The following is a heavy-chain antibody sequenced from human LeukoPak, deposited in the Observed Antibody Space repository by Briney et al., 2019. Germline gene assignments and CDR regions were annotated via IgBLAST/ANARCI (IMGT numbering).Heavy chain of an antibody. Sequence: PGGSLRLSCAASGFTFSSYAMSWVRQAPGKGLEWVSAISGSGGSTYYADSVKGRFTISRDNSKNTLYLQMNSLRAEDTAVYYCAKGGSSSWGLYLDYWGQGTLVTVSS. CDR3: AKGGSSSWGLYLDY. CDR2: ISGSGGST. D-gene: IGHD6-13*01. J-gene: IGHJ4*02. CDR1: GFTFSSYA. V-gene: IGHV3-23*01.